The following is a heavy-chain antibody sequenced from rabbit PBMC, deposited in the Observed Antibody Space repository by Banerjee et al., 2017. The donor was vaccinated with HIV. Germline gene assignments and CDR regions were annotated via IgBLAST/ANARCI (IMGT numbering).Heavy chain of an antibody. CDR2: IYAGSSGTT. Sequence: QSLEESGGDLVKPGASLTLTCTASGFSFSSSHNMCWVRQAPGKGLEWIACIYAGSSGTTYYASWAKGRFTISKTSSTTVTLQMTSLTAADTATYFCARAYTSNAGFNLWGQGTLVTVS. J-gene: IGHJ4*01. V-gene: IGHV1S40*01. D-gene: IGHD1-1*01. CDR1: GFSFSSSHN. CDR3: ARAYTSNAGFNL.